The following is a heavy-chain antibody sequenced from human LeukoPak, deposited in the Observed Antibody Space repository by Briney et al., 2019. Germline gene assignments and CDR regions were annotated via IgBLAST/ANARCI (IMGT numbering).Heavy chain of an antibody. J-gene: IGHJ4*02. CDR2: IYHSGST. V-gene: IGHV4-38-2*02. Sequence: SETLSLTCTVSGYSIRIGYYWGWIRQPPGKGLEWIGSIYHSGSTYYNPSLKSRVTLSLDTSKNQFSLKLTSVTAADTAVYYCARKEWVPYYFDYWGQGTLVTVSS. CDR3: ARKEWVPYYFDY. D-gene: IGHD3-3*01. CDR1: GYSIRIGYY.